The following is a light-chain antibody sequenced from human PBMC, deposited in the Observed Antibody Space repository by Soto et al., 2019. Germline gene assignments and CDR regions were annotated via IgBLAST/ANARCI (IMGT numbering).Light chain of an antibody. V-gene: IGKV3-15*01. CDR3: QQYNNWPRT. CDR1: QSLSSN. CDR2: GAS. Sequence: EIVMTQSPATLSVSPGERVTLSCRASQSLSSNLAWYQHKPGQAPRLLIYGASTRATGIPARFSGSGSGTEFTLTISSLLSEDFAVYYCQQYNNWPRTFGQGTKVEIK. J-gene: IGKJ1*01.